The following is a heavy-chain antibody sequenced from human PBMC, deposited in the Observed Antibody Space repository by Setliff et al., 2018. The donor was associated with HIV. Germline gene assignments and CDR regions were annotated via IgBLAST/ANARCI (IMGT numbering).Heavy chain of an antibody. J-gene: IGHJ4*02. V-gene: IGHV3-9*01. Sequence: GGSLRLSCEVPGFAFDSYAMHWVRQPPGKGLEWVSGISWDSGNIGYADSVNGRFTVSRDNAKNHLYLEMNSLTEEDTAVYYCHSGYDTEEQSYFDYWGQGTLVTVSS. CDR1: GFAFDSYA. CDR3: HSGYDTEEQSYFDY. D-gene: IGHD5-12*01. CDR2: ISWDSGNI.